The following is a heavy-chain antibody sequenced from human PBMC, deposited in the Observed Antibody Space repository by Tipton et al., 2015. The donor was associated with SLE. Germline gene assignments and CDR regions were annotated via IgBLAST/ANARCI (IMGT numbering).Heavy chain of an antibody. CDR3: ARQPVVDAFDI. V-gene: IGHV4-34*01. J-gene: IGHJ3*02. CDR2: FSQSGRT. D-gene: IGHD4-23*01. CDR1: GGSFIDYS. Sequence: TLSLTCAVYGGSFIDYSWNWIRQPPGKGLEWIGEFSQSGRTSYSPSLMGRVTISVDTSKNQFSLKLSSVTAADTAVYYCARQPVVDAFDIWGQGTMVTVSS.